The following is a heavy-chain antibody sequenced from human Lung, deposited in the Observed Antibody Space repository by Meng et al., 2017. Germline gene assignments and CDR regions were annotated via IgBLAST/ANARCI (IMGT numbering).Heavy chain of an antibody. CDR1: GYTFPDYW. D-gene: IGHD6-13*01. CDR2: INPKSGDT. Sequence: QVPLVQSWSEVRKPGASVKVSCKASGYTFPDYWLHWVRRAPGQGLEWMGRINPKSGDTHYAQRFQGRVTMTGDTSISTAYMELSGLRSDDTAMYYCARDEDISAAGKLFGDYWGQGTLVTVSS. V-gene: IGHV1-2*06. CDR3: ARDEDISAAGKLFGDY. J-gene: IGHJ4*02.